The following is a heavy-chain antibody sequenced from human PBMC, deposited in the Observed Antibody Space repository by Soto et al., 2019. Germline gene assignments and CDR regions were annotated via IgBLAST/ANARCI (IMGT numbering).Heavy chain of an antibody. CDR3: ARQVLYCSSTSCYSYYYYYYMDV. CDR2: IYYSGST. J-gene: IGHJ6*03. CDR1: GGSISSSSYY. V-gene: IGHV4-39*01. D-gene: IGHD2-2*01. Sequence: SETLSLTCTVSGGSISSSSYYWGWIRQPPGKGLEWIGSIYYSGSTYYNPSLKSRVTISVGTSKNQFSLKLSSVTAADTAVYYCARQVLYCSSTSCYSYYYYYYMDVWGKGTTVTVSS.